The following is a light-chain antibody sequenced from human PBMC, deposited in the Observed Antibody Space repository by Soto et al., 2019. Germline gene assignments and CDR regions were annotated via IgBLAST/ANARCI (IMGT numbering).Light chain of an antibody. V-gene: IGKV1-5*01. CDR2: DAS. CDR1: QSISSW. CDR3: QQDSSYWT. J-gene: IGKJ1*01. Sequence: GDRVTITCRASQSISSWLDWYQQKPGKAPKFLIYDASNLESGVPSRFSGSGSGTEFTPTISSLQPDDFATYYCQQDSSYWTFGQGTKVDIK.